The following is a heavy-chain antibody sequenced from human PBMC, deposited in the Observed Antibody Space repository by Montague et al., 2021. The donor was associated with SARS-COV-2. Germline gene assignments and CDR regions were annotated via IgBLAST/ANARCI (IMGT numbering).Heavy chain of an antibody. Sequence: SETLSLTCEVSGGSMSGYYWTWIRQPPGKGLEWIGCTHYSGSTDYNPSLKSRVTISVDTSRTQFSLRLTSMSAADTAVYYCARGRGFDWLGLDAYYFDYWGQGALVAVSS. CDR3: ARGRGFDWLGLDAYYFDY. D-gene: IGHD3-9*01. CDR1: GGSMSGYY. V-gene: IGHV4-59*01. CDR2: THYSGST. J-gene: IGHJ4*02.